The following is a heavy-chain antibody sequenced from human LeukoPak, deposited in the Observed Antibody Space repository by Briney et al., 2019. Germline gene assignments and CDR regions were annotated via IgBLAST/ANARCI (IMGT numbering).Heavy chain of an antibody. CDR3: ARESSYSGSLKY. D-gene: IGHD6-6*01. Sequence: GGSLRLSCAASGFTFSSYGMHWVRQAPGKGLEWVAVIWYDGSNKYYADSVKGRFTISRDNSKNTLYLQMNSLRAEDTAVYYCARESSYSGSLKYWGQGTLVTVSS. CDR2: IWYDGSNK. CDR1: GFTFSSYG. J-gene: IGHJ4*02. V-gene: IGHV3-33*08.